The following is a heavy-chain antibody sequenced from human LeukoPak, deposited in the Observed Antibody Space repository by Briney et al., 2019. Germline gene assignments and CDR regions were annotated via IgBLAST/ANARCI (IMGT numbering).Heavy chain of an antibody. Sequence: SETLSLTCTVSGDSISSSYWSWIRQPPGKGLEWIGYIYYSGSTNYNPSLKSRVTISVDTSKNQFSLKLSSVTAADTAVYYCAREYCSGGACGRFDPWGQGTLVTVSS. CDR2: IYYSGST. J-gene: IGHJ5*02. CDR1: GDSISSSY. V-gene: IGHV4-59*01. CDR3: AREYCSGGACGRFDP. D-gene: IGHD2-15*01.